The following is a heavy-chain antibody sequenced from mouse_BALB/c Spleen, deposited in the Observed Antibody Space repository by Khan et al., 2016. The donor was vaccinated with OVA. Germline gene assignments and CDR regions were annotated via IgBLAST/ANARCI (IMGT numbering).Heavy chain of an antibody. V-gene: IGHV2-6-7*01. CDR3: AGAYYGNCSDRMDY. CDR1: GFSLNGYG. J-gene: IGHJ4*01. D-gene: IGHD2-10*01. CDR2: IWGDGST. Sequence: VKLLESGPGLVAPSQSLSITCTVSGFSLNGYGVNWVRQPPGKGLEWLGMIWGDGSTDSNSAIKSRLSISKDKYKSQVFLKMNRLRNDYTAMYYGAGAYYGNCSDRMDYWGQGTLVTVSS.